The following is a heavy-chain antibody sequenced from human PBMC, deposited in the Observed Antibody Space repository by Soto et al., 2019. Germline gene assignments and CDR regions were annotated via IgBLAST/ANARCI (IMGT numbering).Heavy chain of an antibody. V-gene: IGHV3-66*01. CDR3: ARSKGYYYDSSENAFDI. CDR1: GFTVSSNY. J-gene: IGHJ3*02. CDR2: IYSGAST. Sequence: PGGSLRLSCAASGFTVSSNYMSWVRQAPGKGLEWVSVIYSGASTYYADSVKGRFTISRDNSKNTLYLQMNSLRAEDTAVYYCARSKGYYYDSSENAFDIWGQGTMVTVSS. D-gene: IGHD3-22*01.